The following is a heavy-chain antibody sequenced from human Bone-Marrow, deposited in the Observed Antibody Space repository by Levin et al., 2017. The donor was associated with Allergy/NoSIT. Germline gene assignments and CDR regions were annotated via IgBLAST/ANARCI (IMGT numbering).Heavy chain of an antibody. Sequence: GESLKISCAASGFTFSYYSMNWVRQAPGKGLEWISHIRSNSDSIYYADSVKGRFTISRDNAKDSLYLQMNSLGDEDTAVYYCARDSSWAFDFWGRGTLVTVSS. V-gene: IGHV3-48*02. CDR2: IRSNSDSI. CDR3: ARDSSWAFDF. J-gene: IGHJ4*02. CDR1: GFTFSYYS. D-gene: IGHD6-13*01.